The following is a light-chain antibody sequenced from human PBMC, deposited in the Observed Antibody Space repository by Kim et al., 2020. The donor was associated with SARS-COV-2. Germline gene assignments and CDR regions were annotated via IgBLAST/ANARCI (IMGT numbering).Light chain of an antibody. Sequence: PGERATLSCRASQSVSSSYIAWYQQKPGQAPRLLIYGASSGATGIPDRFRGSGSGTDFTLTISRLEPEDFAVYYCQQYDRPPWTFGLGTKVDIK. V-gene: IGKV3-20*01. CDR1: QSVSSSY. J-gene: IGKJ1*01. CDR2: GAS. CDR3: QQYDRPPWT.